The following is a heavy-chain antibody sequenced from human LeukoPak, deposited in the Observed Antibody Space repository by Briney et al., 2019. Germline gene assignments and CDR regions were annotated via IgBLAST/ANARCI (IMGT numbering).Heavy chain of an antibody. CDR1: GFTFSSHA. J-gene: IGHJ4*02. V-gene: IGHV3-23*01. Sequence: GGSLRLSCAASGFTFSSHALSWVRQAPGKGLEWVSSLSGSGYNTYYADSVKGRFTISRDNSKNTVYLQMNSLRAEDTAVYYCAKDRAPGVVAATHGVDYWGQGTLVTVSS. CDR2: LSGSGYNT. CDR3: AKDRAPGVVAATHGVDY. D-gene: IGHD2-15*01.